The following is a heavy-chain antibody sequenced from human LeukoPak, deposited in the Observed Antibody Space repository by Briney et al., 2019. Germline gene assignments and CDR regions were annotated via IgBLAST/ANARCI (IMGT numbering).Heavy chain of an antibody. CDR3: ARARSGSYFDH. J-gene: IGHJ4*02. V-gene: IGHV3-7*01. Sequence: GGSLRLSCAASGFSFSSYWMSWVRQAPGKGLEWVANIKQDGSEKYYVDSVKGRFTVSRDNAKNSLYLQMNNQRAEDTAVYYCARARSGSYFDHWGQGTLVTVSS. CDR1: GFSFSSYW. CDR2: IKQDGSEK. D-gene: IGHD6-19*01.